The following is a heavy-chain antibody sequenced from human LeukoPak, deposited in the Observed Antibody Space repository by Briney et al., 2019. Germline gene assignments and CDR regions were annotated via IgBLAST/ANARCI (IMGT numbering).Heavy chain of an antibody. D-gene: IGHD1-14*01. V-gene: IGHV1-46*03. CDR1: GYTFTSYY. J-gene: IGHJ3*01. Sequence: ASVKVSCKAFGYTFTSYYMHWVRQAPGQGLEWMGIINPSGGSTSYAQKFQGRVTMTRDTSTSTVYMELSSLRSEDTAVYYCSLDNPAGWVLWGQGTMATVSS. CDR3: SLDNPAGWVL. CDR2: INPSGGST.